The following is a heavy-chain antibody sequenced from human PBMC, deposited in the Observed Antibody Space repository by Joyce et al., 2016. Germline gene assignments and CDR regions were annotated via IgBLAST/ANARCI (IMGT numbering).Heavy chain of an antibody. J-gene: IGHJ4*02. D-gene: IGHD2-15*01. CDR2: ISYDGSNK. Sequence: QVQLVESGGGVVQPGRSLRLSCGASGFSFSSYAVHWVRQAPGKGLEWVAVISYDGSNKYYAASVNGRFTISRDNSKNTLYLQMNSLRAEDTAVYYCAKRGIGLNPRSSSGGVWSLDYWGQGTLVTVSS. CDR3: AKRGIGLNPRSSSGGVWSLDY. CDR1: GFSFSSYA. V-gene: IGHV3-30*18.